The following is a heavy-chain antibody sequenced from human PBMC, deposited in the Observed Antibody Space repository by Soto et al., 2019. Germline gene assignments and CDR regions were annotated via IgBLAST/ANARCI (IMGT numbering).Heavy chain of an antibody. Sequence: QVQLVQSGAAVKKPGSSVKVSCKASGGTYSRYAISWVRQAPGQGLEWMGGIIPIFGTASNAQKFQGRVTITANESTSTAYMELSSLRSEDTAVYYCARAVSGSYGLFRFDYWGQGTLVTVSS. CDR1: GGTYSRYA. D-gene: IGHD1-26*01. CDR2: IIPIFGTA. CDR3: ARAVSGSYGLFRFDY. J-gene: IGHJ4*02. V-gene: IGHV1-69*01.